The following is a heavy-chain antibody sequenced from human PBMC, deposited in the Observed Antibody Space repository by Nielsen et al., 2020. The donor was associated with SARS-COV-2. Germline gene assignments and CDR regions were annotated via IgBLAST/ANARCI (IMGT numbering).Heavy chain of an antibody. CDR2: IYYSGST. V-gene: IGHV4-59*08. D-gene: IGHD3-3*01. J-gene: IGHJ4*02. CDR3: ARSAAYYDFWSGYSLDS. CDR1: GGSLSTYY. Sequence: SETLSLTCTASGGSLSTYYWSWIRQPPGKGLEWMGYIYYSGSTNYNPSLKSRLTISVDTSRNQFSLNLRSVTAADTAVYYCARSAAYYDFWSGYSLDSWGQGTLVTVSS.